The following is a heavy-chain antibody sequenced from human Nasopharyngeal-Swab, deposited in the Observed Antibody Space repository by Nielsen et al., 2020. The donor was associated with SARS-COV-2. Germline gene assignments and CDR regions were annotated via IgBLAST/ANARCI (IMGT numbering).Heavy chain of an antibody. D-gene: IGHD3-10*01. J-gene: IGHJ6*03. CDR1: GGSFSGYY. CDR2: INHSGST. Sequence: SETLSLTCAAYGGSFSGYYWSWIRQPPGKGLEWIGEINHSGSTNYNPSLKSRVTISVDTSKNQFSLKLSSVTAADTAVYYCARYGAGGSRITMVRGYMDVWGKGTTATVSS. V-gene: IGHV4-34*01. CDR3: ARYGAGGSRITMVRGYMDV.